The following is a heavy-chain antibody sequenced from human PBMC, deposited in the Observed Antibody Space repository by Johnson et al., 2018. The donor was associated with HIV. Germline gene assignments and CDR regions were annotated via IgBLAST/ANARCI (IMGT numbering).Heavy chain of an antibody. CDR2: LSYDGSND. Sequence: QVQLVESGGGVVQPGRSLRLSCAASGFTFSSYAMHWVRQAPGKGLEWVALLSYDGSNDAYIDSVKGRFTILRDNSKNTLYLQMNSLTTEDTAVYYCARDRPDNNGSGSLGAFDIWGQGTMVTVSS. V-gene: IGHV3-30*04. D-gene: IGHD3-10*01. CDR3: ARDRPDNNGSGSLGAFDI. CDR1: GFTFSSYA. J-gene: IGHJ3*02.